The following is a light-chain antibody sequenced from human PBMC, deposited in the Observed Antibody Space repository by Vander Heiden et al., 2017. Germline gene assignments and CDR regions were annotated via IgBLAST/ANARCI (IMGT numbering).Light chain of an antibody. J-gene: IGKJ4*01. CDR1: HGISTY. V-gene: IGKV1D-12*01. CDR3: QQANSLPLT. Sequence: DIQMTQSPSSVSASVGDRVTITCRASHGISTYLVWYQQNPGKAPKLLIYGASSLQSWVPSRFSGSGSGTDFTLTISSLQPEDFATYYCQQANSLPLTFGGGTTVEI. CDR2: GAS.